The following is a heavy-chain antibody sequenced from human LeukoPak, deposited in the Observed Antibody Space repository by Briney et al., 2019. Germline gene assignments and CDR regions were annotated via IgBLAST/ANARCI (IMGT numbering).Heavy chain of an antibody. CDR2: INPYSGGT. V-gene: IGHV1-2*02. D-gene: IGHD2-15*01. CDR3: ARDEDPYAFDI. CDR1: GYTLTGYY. J-gene: IGHJ3*02. Sequence: ASVKVSCKAPGYTLTGYYMHWVRQAPGQGLEWMGWINPYSGGTNYAQKFQSRVTMTRDTSISTAYMELSRLRSDDTAMYYCARDEDPYAFDIWGQGTMVTVSS.